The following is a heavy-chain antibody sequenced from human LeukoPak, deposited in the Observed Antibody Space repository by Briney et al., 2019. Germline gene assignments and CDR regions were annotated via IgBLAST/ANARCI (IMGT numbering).Heavy chain of an antibody. J-gene: IGHJ6*03. V-gene: IGHV1-24*01. Sequence: ASVKVSCKVSGYTLTELSMHWVRQAPGKGLEWMGGFDPEDGETIYAQKFQGRVTMTEDTSTDTAYMELSSLRSEDAAVYYCATAPGPYYDFWSGLNYYYYMDVWGKGTTGTVSS. CDR2: FDPEDGET. CDR1: GYTLTELS. CDR3: ATAPGPYYDFWSGLNYYYYMDV. D-gene: IGHD3-3*01.